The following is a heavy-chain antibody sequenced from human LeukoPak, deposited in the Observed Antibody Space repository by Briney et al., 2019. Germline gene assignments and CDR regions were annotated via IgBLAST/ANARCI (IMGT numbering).Heavy chain of an antibody. CDR3: AKDRLGYNYAQPFDY. CDR1: GFTFSSYG. D-gene: IGHD5-18*01. Sequence: GGSLRLSCAASGFTFSSYGMHWVRQAPGKGLEWVAFIRYDGSNKYYADSVKGRFTISRDNSKNTLYLQMNSLRAEDTAVYYCAKDRLGYNYAQPFDYWGQGTLVTVAS. V-gene: IGHV3-30*02. J-gene: IGHJ4*02. CDR2: IRYDGSNK.